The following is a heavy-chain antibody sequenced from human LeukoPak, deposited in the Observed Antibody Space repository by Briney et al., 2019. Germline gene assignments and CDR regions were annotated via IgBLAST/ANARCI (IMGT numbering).Heavy chain of an antibody. D-gene: IGHD2-2*01. CDR2: ISAYNGNT. CDR3: ARASIVVVPAASRNWFDP. CDR1: GYTFTSYG. V-gene: IGHV1-18*01. Sequence: ASVKVSCKASGYTFTSYGISWVRQAPGQGLEWMGWISAYNGNTNYAQKLQGRVTMTTDTSTSTAYMELRSLRSDDTAVYYCARASIVVVPAASRNWFDPWGQGTLVTVSS. J-gene: IGHJ5*02.